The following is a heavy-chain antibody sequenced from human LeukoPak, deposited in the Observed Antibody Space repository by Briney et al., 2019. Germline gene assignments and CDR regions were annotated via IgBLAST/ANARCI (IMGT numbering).Heavy chain of an antibody. CDR1: GFTFSSYA. V-gene: IGHV3-23*01. Sequence: PGGSLRLSCAASGFTFSSYAMSWVRQAPGRGLEWVSAISGSGGSTYYADSVKGRFTISRDNSKNTLYLQMNSLRAEDTAVYYCAKLSGFIDRKFDYWGQGTLVTVSS. CDR3: AKLSGFIDRKFDY. CDR2: ISGSGGST. J-gene: IGHJ4*02. D-gene: IGHD1-14*01.